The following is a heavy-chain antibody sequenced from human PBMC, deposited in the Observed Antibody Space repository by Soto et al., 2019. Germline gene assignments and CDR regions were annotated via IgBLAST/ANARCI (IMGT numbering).Heavy chain of an antibody. CDR1: GGTFSSYT. CDR3: ARDHKQGQYQLLMRPYGMDV. V-gene: IGHV1-69*04. D-gene: IGHD2-2*01. J-gene: IGHJ6*02. Sequence: GASVKVSCKASGGTFSSYTISWVRQAPGQGLEWMGRIIPILGIANYAQKFQGRVTITADKSTSTAYMELSSLRAEDTAVYYCARDHKQGQYQLLMRPYGMDVWGQGTTVTVS. CDR2: IIPILGIA.